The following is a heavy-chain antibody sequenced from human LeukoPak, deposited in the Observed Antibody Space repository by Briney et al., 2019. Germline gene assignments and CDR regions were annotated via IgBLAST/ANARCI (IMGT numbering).Heavy chain of an antibody. CDR1: GFTFSSYA. CDR3: AKDRYDRIPKEVDY. J-gene: IGHJ4*02. D-gene: IGHD3-9*01. CDR2: IRGSGGST. Sequence: GGSLRLSCAASGFTFSSYAMNWVRQAPGKGLEWVASIRGSGGSTYHADSVKGRFTISRDNSMNTLFLQMNSLRVEDTAVYYCAKDRYDRIPKEVDYWGQGTLVTVSS. V-gene: IGHV3-23*01.